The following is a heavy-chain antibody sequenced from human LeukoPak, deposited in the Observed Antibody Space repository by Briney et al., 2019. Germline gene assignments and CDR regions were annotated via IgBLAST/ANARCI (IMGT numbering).Heavy chain of an antibody. Sequence: QPGGSLRLSCAASGFTFSSYWMHWVRQAPGKGPVWVSRINSDGSSTSYADSVKGRFTISRDNAKNTLYLQMNSLRAEDTAVYYCARDLTGCSGGSCHSPNWFDPWGQGTLVTVSS. J-gene: IGHJ5*02. CDR3: ARDLTGCSGGSCHSPNWFDP. V-gene: IGHV3-74*01. D-gene: IGHD2-15*01. CDR1: GFTFSSYW. CDR2: INSDGSST.